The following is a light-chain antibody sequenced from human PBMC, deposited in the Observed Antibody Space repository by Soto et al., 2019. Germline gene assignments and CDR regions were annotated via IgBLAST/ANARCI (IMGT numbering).Light chain of an antibody. J-gene: IGLJ1*01. V-gene: IGLV2-14*01. CDR2: EVS. Sequence: QPVLTQPASVSGSPGQSITISCTGTSSDVGGYNYVSWYQQHPGKVPKLMIYEVSTRPSGVSDRFSGSKSGNTASLTISGLQTEDEADYYCCSYTTSSTLTFGTGTKVTVL. CDR1: SSDVGGYNY. CDR3: CSYTTSSTLT.